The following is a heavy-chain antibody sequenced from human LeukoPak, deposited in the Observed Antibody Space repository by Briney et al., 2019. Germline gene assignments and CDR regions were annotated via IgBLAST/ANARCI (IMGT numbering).Heavy chain of an antibody. CDR1: GFTFSNYD. CDR3: ARGFLTSRGHGPTFDY. V-gene: IGHV3-13*01. J-gene: IGHJ4*02. D-gene: IGHD3-10*01. Sequence: GGSLRLSCAASGFTFSNYDMEWVRQPTGKPLEWVSHIGTGGDTYYPTPVKGRFTVSRENAKNSLYLLMSSLRVEDTAVYYCARGFLTSRGHGPTFDYWGQGVLVTVSS. CDR2: IGTGGDT.